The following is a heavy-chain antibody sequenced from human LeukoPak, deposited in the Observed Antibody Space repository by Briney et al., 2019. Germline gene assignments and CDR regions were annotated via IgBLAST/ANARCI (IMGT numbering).Heavy chain of an antibody. D-gene: IGHD3-22*01. CDR1: GYTFTSYA. CDR3: ARGSVPFPTPGYDSSGYFF. CDR2: INTNTGNP. J-gene: IGHJ4*02. Sequence: ASVNVSFTASGYTFTSYAMNWVRQAPGQGLEWMGWINTNTGNPTYAQGFTGRFVFSLDTSVSTAYLQISSLKAEDTAVYYCARGSVPFPTPGYDSSGYFFWGQGTLVTVSS. V-gene: IGHV7-4-1*02.